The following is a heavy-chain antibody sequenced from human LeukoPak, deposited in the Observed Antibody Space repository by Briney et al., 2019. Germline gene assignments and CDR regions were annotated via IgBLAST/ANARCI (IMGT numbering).Heavy chain of an antibody. CDR3: ATNGYYCMDV. Sequence: SETLSLTCTVSGGSISSYYWSWIRQPAGTALEWIGRIYTSGTITYNPSLKSRVTMSVDTSKNQFSLKLGSVTAADTAVYYCATNGYYCMDVWGKGTTVTVSS. CDR2: IYTSGTI. J-gene: IGHJ6*03. CDR1: GGSISSYY. V-gene: IGHV4-4*07. D-gene: IGHD2-8*01.